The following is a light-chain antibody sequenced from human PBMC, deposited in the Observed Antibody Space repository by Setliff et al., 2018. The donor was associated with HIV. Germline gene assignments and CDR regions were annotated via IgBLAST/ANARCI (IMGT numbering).Light chain of an antibody. CDR3: QSYDSSLSASV. CDR1: SSNIGAGYD. V-gene: IGLV1-40*01. CDR2: SNT. Sequence: QSALAQPPSVSGAPGQRVTISCTGSSSNIGAGYDVHWYQQPPGTAPKVLIYSNTNRPSGVPDRFSGYKSGTSASLAITGLQAEGEADYYCQSYDSSLSASVFGTGTKVTVL. J-gene: IGLJ1*01.